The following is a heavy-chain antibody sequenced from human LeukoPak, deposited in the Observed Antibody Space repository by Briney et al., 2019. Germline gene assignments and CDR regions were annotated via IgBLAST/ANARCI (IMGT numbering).Heavy chain of an antibody. CDR3: ARGDTNIMVRELYPRPVDY. CDR1: GGSFSGYY. D-gene: IGHD3-10*01. J-gene: IGHJ4*02. Sequence: SETLSLTCAVYGGSFSGYYWSWIRQPPGKGLEWIGYIYHSGSTYYNPSLKSRVTISVDRSKNQFSLKLSSVTAADTAVYYCARGDTNIMVRELYPRPVDYWGQGTLVTVSS. CDR2: IYHSGST. V-gene: IGHV4-34*01.